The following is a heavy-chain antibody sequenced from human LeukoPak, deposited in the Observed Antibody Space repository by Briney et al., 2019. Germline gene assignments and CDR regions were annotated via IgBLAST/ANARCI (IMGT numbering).Heavy chain of an antibody. CDR2: ISGSGGST. J-gene: IGHJ4*02. CDR1: GFTFSSYA. CDR3: ARDYPYYYGSGSYYTR. V-gene: IGHV3-23*01. D-gene: IGHD3-10*01. Sequence: TGGSLRLSCAASGFTFSSYAMSWVRQAPGKGLEWVSAISGSGGSTYYADSVKGRFTISRDNAKNSLYLQMNSLRAEDTAVYYCARDYPYYYGSGSYYTRGGQGTLVTVSS.